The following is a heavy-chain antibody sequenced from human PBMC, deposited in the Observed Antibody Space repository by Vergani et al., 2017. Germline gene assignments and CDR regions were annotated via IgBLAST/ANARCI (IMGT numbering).Heavy chain of an antibody. Sequence: EVQLVESGGGLVQPGGSLRLSCAASGFTFSSYDMHWVRQATGKGLEWVSAIGTAGETYYPGSVKGRFTISRENAKNSLYLQMNSLRAGDTAVYYCARWVPDLDYYDSSGYKLFDYWGQGTLVTVSS. CDR2: IGTAGET. J-gene: IGHJ4*02. CDR1: GFTFSSYD. D-gene: IGHD3-22*01. V-gene: IGHV3-13*04. CDR3: ARWVPDLDYYDSSGYKLFDY.